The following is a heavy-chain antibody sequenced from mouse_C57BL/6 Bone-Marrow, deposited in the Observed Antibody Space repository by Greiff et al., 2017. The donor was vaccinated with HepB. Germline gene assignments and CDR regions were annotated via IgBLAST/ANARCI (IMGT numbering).Heavy chain of an antibody. J-gene: IGHJ2*01. V-gene: IGHV2-9-1*01. D-gene: IGHD1-1*01. CDR3: ARIYGSSPFDY. CDR1: GFSLTSYA. Sequence: QVQLQQSGPGLVAPSQSLSITCTVSGFSLTSYAISWVRQPPGKGLEWLGVIWTGGSTNYNSALKSRLSISKDNSKSQVFLKMNSLQTDDTARYYCARIYGSSPFDYWGQGTTLTVSS. CDR2: IWTGGST.